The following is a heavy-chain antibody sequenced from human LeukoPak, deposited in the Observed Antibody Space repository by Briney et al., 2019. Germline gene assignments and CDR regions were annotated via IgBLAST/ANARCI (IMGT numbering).Heavy chain of an antibody. V-gene: IGHV3-9*01. CDR3: ATRGYSGSYYFDY. Sequence: PGGSLRLSCAASGFTFSSYWMSWVRQAPGKGLEWVSGISWNSGSIGYADSVKGRFTISRDNAKNSLYLQMNSLRAEDTALYYCATRGYSGSYYFDYWGQGTLVTVSS. J-gene: IGHJ4*02. D-gene: IGHD1-26*01. CDR2: ISWNSGSI. CDR1: GFTFSSYW.